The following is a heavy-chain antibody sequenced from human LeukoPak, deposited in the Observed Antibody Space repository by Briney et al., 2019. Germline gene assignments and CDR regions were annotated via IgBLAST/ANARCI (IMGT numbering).Heavy chain of an antibody. Sequence: GGSLRLSCAASGFTFSSYWMSWVRQAPGKGLEWVANIKQDGSEKYYVDSVKGRFTISRDNAKNSLYLQMNSLRAEDTAVYYCARGPYNGSPYYYYYMDVWGKGTTVTISS. CDR1: GFTFSSYW. CDR2: IKQDGSEK. D-gene: IGHD5-24*01. CDR3: ARGPYNGSPYYYYYMDV. V-gene: IGHV3-7*01. J-gene: IGHJ6*03.